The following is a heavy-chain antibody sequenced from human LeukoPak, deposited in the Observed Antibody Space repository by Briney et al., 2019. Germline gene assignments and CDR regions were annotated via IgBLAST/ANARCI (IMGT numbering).Heavy chain of an antibody. CDR2: INPSGGST. CDR3: ARGPEGSWIQLWLLDY. J-gene: IGHJ4*02. Sequence: ASVTVSCKASGGTFSSYAISWARQAPGQGLEWMGIINPSGGSTSYAQEFQGRVTMTRDTSTSTVYMELSSLRSEDTAVYYCARGPEGSWIQLWLLDYWGQGTLVTVSS. CDR1: GGTFSSYA. D-gene: IGHD5-18*01. V-gene: IGHV1-46*01.